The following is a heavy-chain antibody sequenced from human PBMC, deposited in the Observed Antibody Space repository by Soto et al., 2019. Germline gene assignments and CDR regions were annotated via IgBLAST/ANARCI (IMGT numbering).Heavy chain of an antibody. Sequence: QVQLVQSGAEVKKPGSSVKVSCKASGGTFSSYAISWVRQAPGQGLEWMGGILPSFGTANYAQKFQGRVTITADESTSTAYMELSSLRSEDTAVYYCARGGGKYYYYYYGMDVWGQGTTVTVSS. V-gene: IGHV1-69*12. J-gene: IGHJ6*02. D-gene: IGHD2-15*01. CDR2: ILPSFGTA. CDR3: ARGGGKYYYYYYGMDV. CDR1: GGTFSSYA.